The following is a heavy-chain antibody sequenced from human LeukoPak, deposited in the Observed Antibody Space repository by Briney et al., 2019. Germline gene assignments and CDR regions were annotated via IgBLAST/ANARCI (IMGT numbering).Heavy chain of an antibody. J-gene: IGHJ5*02. CDR1: GFTFSSYS. V-gene: IGHV3-21*01. D-gene: IGHD2-8*02. CDR3: ARVLTGSWDWFDP. CDR2: ISSSSSYI. Sequence: GGSLRLSCAASGFTFSSYSMNWVRQAPGKGLEWVSSISSSSSYIYYADSVKGRSTISRDNAKNTLYLQMSSLRAEDTAVYYCARVLTGSWDWFDPWGQGTLVTVSS.